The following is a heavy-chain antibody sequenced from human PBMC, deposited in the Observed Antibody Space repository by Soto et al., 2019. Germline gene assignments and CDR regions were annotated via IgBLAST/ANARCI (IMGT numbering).Heavy chain of an antibody. CDR2: INHSVSN. J-gene: IGHJ4*02. CDR3: ARQPTKNGQLWFDY. Sequence: PSETLSLTCVVSGGSFSTYYYNWIRQSPGKGLEWIGEINHSVSNNYSPSLKSRVTISVDTSKNQFSLKLSSVTAADTAVYYCARQPTKNGQLWFDYWGQGTLVTVSS. D-gene: IGHD5-18*01. V-gene: IGHV4-34*01. CDR1: GGSFSTYY.